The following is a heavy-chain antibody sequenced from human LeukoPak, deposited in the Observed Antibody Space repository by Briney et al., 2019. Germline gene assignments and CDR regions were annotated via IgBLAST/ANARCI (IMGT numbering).Heavy chain of an antibody. Sequence: SETLSLTCTVSGGPISSSSYYWGWIRQPPGRGLEWTGSIYYSGSTYYNPSLKSRVTISVDTSKNQFSLKLSSVTAADTAVYYCARDNGGNNDYWGQGTLVTVSS. D-gene: IGHD4-23*01. V-gene: IGHV4-39*07. CDR2: IYYSGST. J-gene: IGHJ4*02. CDR1: GGPISSSSYY. CDR3: ARDNGGNNDY.